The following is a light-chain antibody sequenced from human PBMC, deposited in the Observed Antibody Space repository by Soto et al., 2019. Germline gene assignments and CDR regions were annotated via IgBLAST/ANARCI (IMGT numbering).Light chain of an antibody. J-gene: IGKJ2*01. CDR3: QPSFISIP. Sequence: ERMMAQPPASLTMTKRERATLSCRASQSVSSNLAWYQQKPGQAPRLLIYGASNRATGIPDRFSGSGSGTDFTLTISRLEPDDFAVFYSQPSFISIPFG. CDR1: QSVSSN. CDR2: GAS. V-gene: IGKV3D-15*01.